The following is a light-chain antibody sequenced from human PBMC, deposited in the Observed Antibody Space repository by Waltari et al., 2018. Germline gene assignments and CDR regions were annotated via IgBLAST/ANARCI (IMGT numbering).Light chain of an antibody. CDR2: AAS. CDR3: QQADRLPLT. CDR1: QDILSC. J-gene: IGKJ4*01. V-gene: IGKV1-12*01. Sequence: DIQMTQSPTSVSASVGDRVTITCRASQDILSCFAWYQQKPGKAPTLLLCAASGLESGVPSRFSGRGSGTDFTLTISSLQPEDFATYYCQQADRLPLTFGGGTKVEIK.